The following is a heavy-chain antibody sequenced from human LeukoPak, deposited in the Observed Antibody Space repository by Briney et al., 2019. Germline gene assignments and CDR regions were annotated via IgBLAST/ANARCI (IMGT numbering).Heavy chain of an antibody. D-gene: IGHD5-24*01. Sequence: ASVRVTCKASGYTFTSYYMHWVRQAPGQGLEWMGVINPSGGSTSYAQKFQGRVTMTRDTSTSTLYMELSSLRPEDTAVYYCARDGWSEMGTILREVVSDYWGQGTLVTVSS. J-gene: IGHJ4*02. CDR3: ARDGWSEMGTILREVVSDY. V-gene: IGHV1-46*01. CDR1: GYTFTSYY. CDR2: INPSGGST.